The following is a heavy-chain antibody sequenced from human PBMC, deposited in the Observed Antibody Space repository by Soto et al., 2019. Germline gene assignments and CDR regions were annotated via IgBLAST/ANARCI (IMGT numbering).Heavy chain of an antibody. CDR1: GDSVSSNSAA. Sequence: KQSQTLSLTCAISGDSVSSNSAAWNWIRQSPSRGLEWLGRTYYRSKWYNDYAVSVKSRITINPDTSKNQFSLQLNSVTPEDTAVYYCARGRQIIHSSRVRYYYYGMDVWGQGTTVTFSS. CDR3: ARGRQIIHSSRVRYYYYGMDV. J-gene: IGHJ6*02. D-gene: IGHD6-13*01. CDR2: TYYRSKWYN. V-gene: IGHV6-1*01.